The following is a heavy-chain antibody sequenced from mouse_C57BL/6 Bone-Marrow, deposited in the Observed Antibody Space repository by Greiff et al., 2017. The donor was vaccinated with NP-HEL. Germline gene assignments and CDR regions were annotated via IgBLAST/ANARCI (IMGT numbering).Heavy chain of an antibody. CDR1: GFTFSSYG. V-gene: IGHV5-6*01. J-gene: IGHJ2*01. CDR3: ARYDGYYVFDY. Sequence: EVQGVESGGDLVKPGGSLKLSCAASGFTFSSYGMSWVRQTPDKRLEWVATISSGGSYTYYPDSVKGRFTISRDNAKNTLYLQMSSLKSEDTAMYYCARYDGYYVFDYWGQGTTLTVSS. CDR2: ISSGGSYT. D-gene: IGHD2-3*01.